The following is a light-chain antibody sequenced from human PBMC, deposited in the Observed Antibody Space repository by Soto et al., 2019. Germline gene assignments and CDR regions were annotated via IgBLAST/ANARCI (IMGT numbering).Light chain of an antibody. CDR1: HSVSSN. Sequence: EIVMTQSPVTLSVSPGERGTLSCRASHSVSSNLAWYQQKPGQAPRLLIYGASTRATGIPARFSGSGSGTEFTLTISSLQSEDFVIYYCQQYNNWPETFGQGTKVEI. CDR2: GAS. V-gene: IGKV3-15*01. CDR3: QQYNNWPET. J-gene: IGKJ1*01.